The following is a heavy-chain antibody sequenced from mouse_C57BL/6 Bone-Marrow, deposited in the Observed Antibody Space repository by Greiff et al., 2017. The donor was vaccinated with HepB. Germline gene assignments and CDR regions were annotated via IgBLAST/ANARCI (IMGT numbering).Heavy chain of an antibody. V-gene: IGHV5-4*01. D-gene: IGHD3-3*01. CDR3: ARDMITSRDC. CDR2: ISDGGSYT. J-gene: IGHJ2*01. Sequence: EVHLVESGGGLVKPGGSLKLSCAASGFTFSSYAMSWVRQTPEKRLEWVATISDGGSYTYYPDNVKGRFTISRDNAKNNLYLQVSHLKSEDTAMYYCARDMITSRDCWRRGTTLTLSS. CDR1: GFTFSSYA.